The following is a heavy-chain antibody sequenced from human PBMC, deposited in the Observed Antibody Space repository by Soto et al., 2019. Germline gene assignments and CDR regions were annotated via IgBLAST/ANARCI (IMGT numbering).Heavy chain of an antibody. Sequence: SETLSLTCTVSGGSISSHYWSWIRQPPGKGLEWIGNIYYIGSTNYNPSLKSRVTISVDTSKNQFSLKLSSVTAADTAVYYCARFRDSMDAWGTGTSVTVS. CDR3: ARFRDSMDA. J-gene: IGHJ6*03. CDR1: GGSISSHY. CDR2: IYYIGST. V-gene: IGHV4-59*08.